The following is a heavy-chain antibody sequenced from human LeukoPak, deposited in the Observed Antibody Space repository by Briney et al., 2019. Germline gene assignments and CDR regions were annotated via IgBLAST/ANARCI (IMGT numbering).Heavy chain of an antibody. D-gene: IGHD3-9*01. J-gene: IGHJ4*01. CDR3: VRDLTSGARFDF. V-gene: IGHV3-30*04. CDR2: ISSDGNTQ. Sequence: GGSLRLSCVASGFTFTDYAFNWVRQTPGKGMEWVAIISSDGNTQSYADPLEGRFTISRDNFRDTVFLELTTLRPEDTGLYYCVRDLTSGARFDFWGPGTLVTVSS. CDR1: GFTFTDYA.